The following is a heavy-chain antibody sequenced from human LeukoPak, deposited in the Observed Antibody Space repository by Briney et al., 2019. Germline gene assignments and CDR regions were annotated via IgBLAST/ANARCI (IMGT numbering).Heavy chain of an antibody. Sequence: PGRSLRLSCAASGFTFSSYGMHWVRQAPGKGLEWVAVIPYDGSNKYYADSVKGRFTISRDNSKNTLYLQMNSLRAEDTAVYYCAKGRRTVTTYSDYWGQGTLVTVSS. CDR1: GFTFSSYG. J-gene: IGHJ4*02. V-gene: IGHV3-30*18. D-gene: IGHD4-17*01. CDR3: AKGRRTVTTYSDY. CDR2: IPYDGSNK.